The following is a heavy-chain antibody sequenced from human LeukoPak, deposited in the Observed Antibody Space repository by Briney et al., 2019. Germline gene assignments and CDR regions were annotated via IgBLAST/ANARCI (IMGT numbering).Heavy chain of an antibody. CDR3: ARGSPSHYGSGSYYTWWFDP. CDR1: GGSFSGYY. CDR2: INHSGST. D-gene: IGHD3-10*01. V-gene: IGHV4-34*01. J-gene: IGHJ5*02. Sequence: PSETLSLTCAVYGGSFSGYYWSWIRQPPGKGLEWIGEINHSGSTNYNPSLKSRVTISVDTSKNQFSLKLSSVTAAGTAVYYCARGSPSHYGSGSYYTWWFDPWGQGTLVTVSS.